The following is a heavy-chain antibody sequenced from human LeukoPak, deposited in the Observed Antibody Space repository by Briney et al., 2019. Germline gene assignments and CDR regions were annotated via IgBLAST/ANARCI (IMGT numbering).Heavy chain of an antibody. CDR2: IKQDGSEK. Sequence: GGSLRLSCAASGFTFSSYWMSWVRRAPGKGLEWVANIKQDGSEKYYVDSVKGRFTISRDNAKNSLYLQMNSLRAEDTAVYYCARDDDIVVVPAAMGVAFDIWGQGTMVTVSS. CDR3: ARDDDIVVVPAAMGVAFDI. CDR1: GFTFSSYW. V-gene: IGHV3-7*03. D-gene: IGHD2-2*01. J-gene: IGHJ3*02.